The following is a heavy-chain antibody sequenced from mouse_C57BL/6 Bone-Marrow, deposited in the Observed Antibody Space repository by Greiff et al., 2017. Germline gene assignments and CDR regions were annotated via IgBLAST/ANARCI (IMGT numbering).Heavy chain of an antibody. CDR1: GYTFTSYW. CDR3: AIYYPAWFAY. V-gene: IGHV1-55*01. Sequence: QVQLQQPGAELVKPGASVKMSCKASGYTFTSYWITWVKQRPGQGLEWIGGIYPGMGSTNYNEKFKSKATLTVDTSSITAYMQLSSLTSEDSAVSYCAIYYPAWFAYWGQGTLVTVSA. D-gene: IGHD1-1*01. CDR2: IYPGMGST. J-gene: IGHJ3*01.